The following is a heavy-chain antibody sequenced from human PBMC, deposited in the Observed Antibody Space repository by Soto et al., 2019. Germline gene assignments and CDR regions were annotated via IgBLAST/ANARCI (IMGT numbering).Heavy chain of an antibody. J-gene: IGHJ6*03. D-gene: IGHD3-3*01. CDR2: IYWDDDK. Sequence: RPERLTMSYTVSWFKIRTSGVGVGWIRQPPGKALEWLALIYWDDDKRYSPSLKSRLTITKDTSKNQVVLTMTNMDPVDTATYYCAHSYDFWSGFGLYYMDVWGKGTTVTVSS. CDR1: WFKIRTSGVG. V-gene: IGHV2-5*02. CDR3: AHSYDFWSGFGLYYMDV.